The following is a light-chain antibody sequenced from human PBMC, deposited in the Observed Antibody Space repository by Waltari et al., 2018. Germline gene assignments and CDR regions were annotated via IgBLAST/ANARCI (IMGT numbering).Light chain of an antibody. CDR1: NSNIGRNT. CDR2: NNF. V-gene: IGLV1-44*01. J-gene: IGLJ2*01. CDR3: ATWDDSLNGPV. Sequence: QSVLTQPPSASGTPRQRVTISFSGSNSNIGRNTVNWYQQFPGAAPTLLVYNNFQRPSGVPDRFSGSKSGTSASLAILGVRPEDEADYYCATWDDSLNGPVFGGGTKLTVL.